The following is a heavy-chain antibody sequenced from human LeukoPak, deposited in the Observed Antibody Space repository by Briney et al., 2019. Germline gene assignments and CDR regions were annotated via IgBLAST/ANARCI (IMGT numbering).Heavy chain of an antibody. CDR3: AKTFGPSSGYYYFDY. J-gene: IGHJ4*02. CDR1: GFTFSSYG. D-gene: IGHD3-22*01. CDR2: IQHDGTNK. Sequence: GGSLRLSCAASGFTFSSYGMHWVRQAPGKGLEWVTLIQHDGTNKYYADSVKGRFTISRDNSKNTLYLQMNSPRAEDTAVYYCAKTFGPSSGYYYFDYWGQGTLVTVSS. V-gene: IGHV3-30*02.